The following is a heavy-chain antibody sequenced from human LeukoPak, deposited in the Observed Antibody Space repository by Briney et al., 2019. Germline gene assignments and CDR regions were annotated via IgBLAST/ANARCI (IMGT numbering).Heavy chain of an antibody. CDR3: VRRRTSSWGIDC. J-gene: IGHJ4*02. Sequence: GGSLRLSCAASGFTVSSNYMSWVRQAPGKGLEWGTVLYSSGNTYYADSVKDRFTISRDNSKNTMYLQMNSVRTEDTGVSYRVRRRTSSWGIDCWGQGTLVTVSS. CDR1: GFTVSSNY. V-gene: IGHV3-66*02. D-gene: IGHD3-16*01. CDR2: LYSSGNT.